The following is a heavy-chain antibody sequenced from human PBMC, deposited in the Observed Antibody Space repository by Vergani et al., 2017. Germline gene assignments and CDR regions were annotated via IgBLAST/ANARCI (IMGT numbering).Heavy chain of an antibody. CDR1: GGSFSGYY. J-gene: IGHJ4*02. CDR2: INHSGST. CDR3: AKDMTGDLVFDY. V-gene: IGHV4-34*01. Sequence: QVQLQQWGAGLLKPSETLSLTCAVYGGSFSGYYWSWIRQPPGKGLEWSGEINHSGSTNYNPSLKSRVTISVDTSKNQFSLKLSSVTAADTAVYYCAKDMTGDLVFDYWGQGTLVTVSS. D-gene: IGHD7-27*01.